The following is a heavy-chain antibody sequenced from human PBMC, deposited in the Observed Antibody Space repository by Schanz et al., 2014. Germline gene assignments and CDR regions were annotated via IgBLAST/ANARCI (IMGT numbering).Heavy chain of an antibody. CDR2: ISGFGTGA. CDR3: AKGRGGTSSEGLDQYYGMDV. V-gene: IGHV3-23*01. CDR1: GFSFSNYA. D-gene: IGHD6-6*01. Sequence: EEQLLESGGALVQPGGSLRLSCAASGFSFSNYALVWVRQPPGKGLEWISGISGFGTGAYYADSVKGRFTISRDNSKNMLYLQMNSLRGEDTAVYFCAKGRGGTSSEGLDQYYGMDVWGQGTTVTVSS. J-gene: IGHJ6*02.